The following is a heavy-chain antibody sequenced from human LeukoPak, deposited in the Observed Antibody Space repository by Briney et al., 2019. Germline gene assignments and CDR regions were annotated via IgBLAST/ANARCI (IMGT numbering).Heavy chain of an antibody. CDR2: MRYDGSNK. CDR3: ARGHGGIVVVVRDAFDI. J-gene: IGHJ3*02. CDR1: GFTFGTFA. V-gene: IGHV3-30-3*01. Sequence: PGGSLRLSCAASGFTFGTFAMHWVRQAPGKGLEWVAVMRYDGSNKYYADSAKGRFTISSDNSKNTLYLQMNSLRSEDTAVYYCARGHGGIVVVVRDAFDIWGQGTMVIVSS. D-gene: IGHD2-15*01.